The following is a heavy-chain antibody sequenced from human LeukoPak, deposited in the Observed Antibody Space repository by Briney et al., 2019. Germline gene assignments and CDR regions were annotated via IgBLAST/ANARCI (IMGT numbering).Heavy chain of an antibody. Sequence: GGSLRLSCAASGFTFSGSAMHWVRQASGKGLEWVGRIRSKANNYATAYAASLKGRFTISRDDSKNTAYLQMNSLKTEDTAVYYCTTAPYCSGGSCYGDYYYYGMDVWGQGTTVTVSS. V-gene: IGHV3-73*01. CDR1: GFTFSGSA. CDR3: TTAPYCSGGSCYGDYYYYGMDV. CDR2: IRSKANNYAT. J-gene: IGHJ6*02. D-gene: IGHD2-15*01.